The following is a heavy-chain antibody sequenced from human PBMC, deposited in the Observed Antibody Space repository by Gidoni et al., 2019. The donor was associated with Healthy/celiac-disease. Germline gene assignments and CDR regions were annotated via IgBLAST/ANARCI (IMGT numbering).Heavy chain of an antibody. Sequence: QMQLVQSGAEVKKTGSSVKVSCKASGYTFTYRYLHWVRHAPGQALEWMGWITPFNGNTNYAQKFQDRVTITRDRSMSTAYMELSSLRSEDTAMYYCARSDDWDAFDIWGQGTMVTVSS. CDR3: ARSDDWDAFDI. V-gene: IGHV1-45*02. D-gene: IGHD2-21*01. CDR1: GYTFTYRY. J-gene: IGHJ3*02. CDR2: ITPFNGNT.